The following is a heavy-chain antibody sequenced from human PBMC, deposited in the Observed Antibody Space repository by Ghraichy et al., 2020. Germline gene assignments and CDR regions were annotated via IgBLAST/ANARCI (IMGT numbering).Heavy chain of an antibody. D-gene: IGHD6-13*01. CDR1: GGSFSGYY. J-gene: IGHJ5*02. V-gene: IGHV4-34*01. CDR3: ARDRRLSIAAAGRGWFDP. Sequence: SETLSLTCAVYGGSFSGYYWSWIRQPPGKGLEWIGEINHSGSTNYNPSLKSRVTISVDTSKNQFSLKLSSVTAADTAVYYCARDRRLSIAAAGRGWFDPWGQGTLVTVSS. CDR2: INHSGST.